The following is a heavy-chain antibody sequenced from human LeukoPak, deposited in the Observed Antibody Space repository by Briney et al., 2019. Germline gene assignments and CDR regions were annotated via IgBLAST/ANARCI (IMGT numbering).Heavy chain of an antibody. V-gene: IGHV1-18*01. CDR3: ARDKSQSVLLENWFDP. J-gene: IGHJ5*02. CDR2: NSVYNGYT. D-gene: IGHD2-15*01. Sequence: GASVKVSCKASGYTFNNYGISWVRQAPGQGLEWIGWNSVYNGYTNYAQKLQGRVTLTTDTSTSTAYMELRSLRSDDTAVYYCARDKSQSVLLENWFDPWGQGTLVTVSS. CDR1: GYTFNNYG.